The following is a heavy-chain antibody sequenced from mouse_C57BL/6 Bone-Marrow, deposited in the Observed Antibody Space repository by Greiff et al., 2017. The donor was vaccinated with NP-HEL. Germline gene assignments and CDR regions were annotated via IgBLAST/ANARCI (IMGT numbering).Heavy chain of an antibody. J-gene: IGHJ3*01. CDR3: ARPHYYYGTSFAY. Sequence: VQLQQSGAELVRPGTSVKVSCKASGYAFTNYLIEWVKQRPGQGLEWIGVINPGSGGTKYNEKFKGKATLTAYKSSSTAYMQLSILTSEDSAVYFCARPHYYYGTSFAYWGQGTLVTVSA. D-gene: IGHD1-1*01. CDR1: GYAFTNYL. CDR2: INPGSGGT. V-gene: IGHV1-54*01.